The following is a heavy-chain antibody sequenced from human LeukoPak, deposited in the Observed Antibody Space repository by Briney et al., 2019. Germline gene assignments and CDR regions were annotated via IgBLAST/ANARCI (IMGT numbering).Heavy chain of an antibody. D-gene: IGHD5-18*01. J-gene: IGHJ6*02. CDR1: GFTFSSYG. Sequence: GGSLRLSCAASGFTFSSYGMHWVRQAPGKGLEWVAVISYDGSNKYYADSVKGRFTISRDNSKNTLYLQMSSLRAEDTAVYYCAKSIQPNYYYYYGMDVWGQGTTVTVSS. V-gene: IGHV3-30*18. CDR2: ISYDGSNK. CDR3: AKSIQPNYYYYYGMDV.